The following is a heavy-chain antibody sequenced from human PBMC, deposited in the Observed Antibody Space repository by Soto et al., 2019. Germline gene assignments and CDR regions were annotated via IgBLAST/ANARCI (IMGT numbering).Heavy chain of an antibody. V-gene: IGHV4-59*01. CDR3: ARDIRDYYGSGSDYYYYGMDV. D-gene: IGHD3-10*01. J-gene: IGHJ6*02. Sequence: SETLSLTCTVSGGSISSYYWSWIRQPPGKGLEWIGYIYYSGSTNYNPSLKSRVTISVDTSKNRFSLKLSSVTAADTAVYYCARDIRDYYGSGSDYYYYGMDVWGQGTTVTVSS. CDR1: GGSISSYY. CDR2: IYYSGST.